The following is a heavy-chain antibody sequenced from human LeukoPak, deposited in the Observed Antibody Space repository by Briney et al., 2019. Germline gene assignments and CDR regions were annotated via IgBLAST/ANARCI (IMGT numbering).Heavy chain of an antibody. CDR1: GFTFSSYW. CDR2: INSDGSST. V-gene: IGHV3-74*01. Sequence: GGSLRLSCAASGFTFSSYWMHWVRQAPGKGLVWVSRINSDGSSTSYADSVKGRFTISRDNSKNTLYLQMNSLRAEDTAVYYCARTMAVAGQVYYFDYWGQGTLVTVSS. CDR3: ARTMAVAGQVYYFDY. D-gene: IGHD6-19*01. J-gene: IGHJ4*02.